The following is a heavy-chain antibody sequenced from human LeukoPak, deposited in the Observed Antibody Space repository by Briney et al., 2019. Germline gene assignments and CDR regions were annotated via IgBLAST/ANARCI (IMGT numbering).Heavy chain of an antibody. D-gene: IGHD1-26*01. CDR1: GYTFTGYY. CDR2: INPKRGDT. V-gene: IGHV1-2*02. Sequence: ASVKVSCKASGYTFTGYYMHWVRQAPGQGLEWMGWINPKRGDTNYAQKFQGRVTMTRDTSISTVYMEMNRLRSDDTAIYYCARLKRASGSYQAFDYWGQGTLVTVSS. J-gene: IGHJ4*02. CDR3: ARLKRASGSYQAFDY.